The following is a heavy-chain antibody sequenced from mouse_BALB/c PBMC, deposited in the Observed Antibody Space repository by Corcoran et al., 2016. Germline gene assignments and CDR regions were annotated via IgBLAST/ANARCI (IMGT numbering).Heavy chain of an antibody. CDR2: VNPYNGGT. Sequence: EVQLQQSGPELVKPGASVKMSCKASGYTFTDYYMDWVKQSHGESFEWIGRVNPYNGGTSYNQKFKGKATLTVVKSSSTAYMELNSLTSEDSAVYYCAREGLTTVVARFDYWGQGTTLTVSS. CDR3: AREGLTTVVARFDY. J-gene: IGHJ2*01. V-gene: IGHV1-19*01. D-gene: IGHD1-1*01. CDR1: GYTFTDYY.